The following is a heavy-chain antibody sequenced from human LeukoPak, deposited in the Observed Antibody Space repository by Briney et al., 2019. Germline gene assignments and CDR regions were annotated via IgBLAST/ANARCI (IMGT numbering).Heavy chain of an antibody. D-gene: IGHD6-13*01. V-gene: IGHV4-30-2*01. CDR3: ATGGGYSTFYGMDV. J-gene: IGHJ6*02. CDR2: INHSGST. Sequence: SQTLSLTCTVSGASISSGGYYWSWIRQPPGKGLEWIGEINHSGSTNYNPSLKSRVSISLDTSKNQFSLKLSSMTAADTAVYYCATGGGYSTFYGMDVWGQGTTVTVSS. CDR1: GASISSGGYY.